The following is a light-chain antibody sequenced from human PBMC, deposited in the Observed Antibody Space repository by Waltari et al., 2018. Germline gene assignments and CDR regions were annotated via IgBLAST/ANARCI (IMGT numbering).Light chain of an antibody. CDR3: AAWDDSLSVV. V-gene: IGLV1-47*01. J-gene: IGLJ2*01. CDR2: RNN. CDR1: RSNIGSNY. Sequence: QSVLTQPTSTSGTPGQRVTISCSGSRSNIGSNYVYWYQQLPGTAPKLLIYRNNRRPSGVPDRFSGSKSGTSASLAISGLRSEDEADYYCAAWDDSLSVVFGGGTKLTVL.